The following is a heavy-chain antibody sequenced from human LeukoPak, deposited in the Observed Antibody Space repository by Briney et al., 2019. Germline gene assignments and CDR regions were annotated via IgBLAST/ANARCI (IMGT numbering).Heavy chain of an antibody. V-gene: IGHV1-69*05. CDR2: IIPIFGTA. D-gene: IGHD2-21*02. CDR3: ARELVTAIHFYFDY. Sequence: SVKVSCKASGGTFSSYAISWVRQAPGQGLEWMGRIIPIFGTANSAQKFQGRVTITTDESTSTAYMELSSLRSEDTAVYYCARELVTAIHFYFDYWGQGTLVTVSS. J-gene: IGHJ4*02. CDR1: GGTFSSYA.